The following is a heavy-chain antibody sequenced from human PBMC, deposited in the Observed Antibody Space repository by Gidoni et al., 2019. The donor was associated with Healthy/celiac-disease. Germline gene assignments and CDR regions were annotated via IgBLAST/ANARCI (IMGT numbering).Heavy chain of an antibody. CDR2: IYYSGST. CDR3: ARDTDTDFDY. CDR1: VGSISSSSYY. Sequence: QLQLQESGPGLVKPSETLSLTCTVSVGSISSSSYYWGWIRQPPGKGLEWIGSIYYSGSTYYNPSLKSRVTISVDTSKNQFSLKLSSVTAADTAVYYCARDTDTDFDYWGQGTLVTVSS. J-gene: IGHJ4*02. D-gene: IGHD5-18*01. V-gene: IGHV4-39*07.